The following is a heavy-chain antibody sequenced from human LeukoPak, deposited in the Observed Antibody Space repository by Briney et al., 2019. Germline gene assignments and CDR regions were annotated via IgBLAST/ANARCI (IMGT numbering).Heavy chain of an antibody. J-gene: IGHJ6*03. D-gene: IGHD4-17*01. V-gene: IGHV3-21*01. CDR1: GFTFSSYS. CDR3: ARGDYGDYIYYYYYYMDV. Sequence: GGSLRLSCAASGFTFSSYSMNWVRQAPGKGLEWVSSISSSSSYIYYADSVKGRFTISRDNAKNSLYLQMNSLRAEDTAVYYCARGDYGDYIYYYYYYMDVWGKGTTVTVSS. CDR2: ISSSSSYI.